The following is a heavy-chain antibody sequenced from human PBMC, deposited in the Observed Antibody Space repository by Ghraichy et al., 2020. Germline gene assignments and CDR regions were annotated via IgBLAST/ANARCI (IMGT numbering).Heavy chain of an antibody. CDR2: IYETGST. CDR1: GYSISTGYY. Sequence: EPLSLTCSVSGYSISTGYYWGWIRQPPGEGLEWIGSIYETGSTFYNPSLRSRVTISVDKSRNQFSLTMRSMTAADTAVYYCARVLDYYGSGNFGGDYWGQGILVTVSS. CDR3: ARVLDYYGSGNFGGDY. V-gene: IGHV4-38-2*02. J-gene: IGHJ4*02. D-gene: IGHD3-10*01.